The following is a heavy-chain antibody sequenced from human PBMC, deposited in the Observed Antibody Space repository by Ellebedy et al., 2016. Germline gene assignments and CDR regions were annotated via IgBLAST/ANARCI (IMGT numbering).Heavy chain of an antibody. CDR1: GFTFSSYG. Sequence: GGSLRLXXAVSGFTFSSYGMYWVRQAPGKGLECVALIWPDGSKKNYVDSVKGRFTTSRDNFKNTVYLQMNSLRDEDTAVYYCARSSRGRGDYFDYWGQGILVTVSS. D-gene: IGHD3-16*01. V-gene: IGHV3-33*01. J-gene: IGHJ4*02. CDR3: ARSSRGRGDYFDY. CDR2: IWPDGSKK.